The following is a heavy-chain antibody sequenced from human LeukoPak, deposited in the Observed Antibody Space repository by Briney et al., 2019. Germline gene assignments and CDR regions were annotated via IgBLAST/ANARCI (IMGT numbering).Heavy chain of an antibody. CDR3: ARHESPLDTAMVPFDY. CDR2: MYPGDSDT. Sequence: GESLKISRKGSGYSFTSCWIGWVRPMPGKGLEWVGIMYPGDSDTRYSPSFQGQVTISADKSISTAYLQWSSLKASDTAMYYCARHESPLDTAMVPFDYWGQGTLVTVSS. V-gene: IGHV5-51*01. CDR1: GYSFTSCW. D-gene: IGHD5-18*01. J-gene: IGHJ4*02.